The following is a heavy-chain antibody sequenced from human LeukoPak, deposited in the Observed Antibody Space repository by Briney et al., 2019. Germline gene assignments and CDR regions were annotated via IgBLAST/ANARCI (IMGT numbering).Heavy chain of an antibody. Sequence: SETLSLTCAVYGGSFSGYYWSWIRQPAGKGLEWIGRIYTSGSTNYNPSLKSRVTMSVDTSKNQFSLKLSTVTAADTAVYYCARDASYFGWFDPWGQGTLVTVSS. CDR3: ARDASYFGWFDP. D-gene: IGHD1-26*01. J-gene: IGHJ5*02. CDR2: IYTSGST. CDR1: GGSFSGYY. V-gene: IGHV4-4*07.